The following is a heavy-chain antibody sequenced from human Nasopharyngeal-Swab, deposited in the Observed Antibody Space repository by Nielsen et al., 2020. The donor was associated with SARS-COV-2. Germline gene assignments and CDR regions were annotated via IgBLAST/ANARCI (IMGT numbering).Heavy chain of an antibody. CDR3: ARDRRNGWGYFDY. CDR1: GGTFSSYA. J-gene: IGHJ4*02. V-gene: IGHV1-69*04. CDR2: IIPILGIA. Sequence: SVKVSCKASGGTFSSYAISWVRQAPGQGLEWMGRIIPILGIANYAQKFQGRVTTTADKSTSTAYMELSSLRSEDTAVYYCARDRRNGWGYFDYWGQGTLVTVSS. D-gene: IGHD3-16*01.